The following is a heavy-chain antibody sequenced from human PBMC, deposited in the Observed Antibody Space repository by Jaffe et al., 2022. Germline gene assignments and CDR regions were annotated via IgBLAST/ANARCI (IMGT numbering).Heavy chain of an antibody. V-gene: IGHV4-34*01. D-gene: IGHD2-15*01. J-gene: IGHJ2*01. CDR1: GGSFSGYY. CDR3: ARNVVVVVAATTRRSWYFDL. CDR2: INHSGST. Sequence: QVQLQQWGAGLLKPSETLSLTCAVYGGSFSGYYWSWIRQPPGKGLEWIGEINHSGSTNYNPSLKSRVTISVDTSKNQFSLKLSSVTAADTAVYYCARNVVVVVAATTRRSWYFDLWGRGTLVTVSS.